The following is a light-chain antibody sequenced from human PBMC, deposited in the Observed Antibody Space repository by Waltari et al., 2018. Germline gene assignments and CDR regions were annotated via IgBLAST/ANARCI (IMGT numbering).Light chain of an antibody. J-gene: IGLJ2*01. Sequence: QSALTQPRSVAGSPGQSVTISCIGTSSDVGGYNYVSCYQQPPGKAPNLIIDEINKRPSGVPDRFSGSKSGNTASLTISGLQAEDEADYYCCSYAGSYTFGVFGGGTKVTVL. CDR3: CSYAGSYTFGV. V-gene: IGLV2-11*01. CDR2: EIN. CDR1: SSDVGGYNY.